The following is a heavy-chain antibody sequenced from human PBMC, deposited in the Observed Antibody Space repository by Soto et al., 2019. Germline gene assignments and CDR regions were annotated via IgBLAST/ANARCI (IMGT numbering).Heavy chain of an antibody. D-gene: IGHD6-13*01. CDR3: ARGSSGYISSWYYFDY. J-gene: IGHJ4*02. Sequence: EVQLLESGGGLVQPGGSVRLSCAASGFTFIDYALSWVRQAPGKGLEWVATISGIGGSTYLADSVKGRLSISRDNSKNTVSLLMNSLRAEDTAVYFCARGSSGYISSWYYFDYWGRGTLVTVSS. CDR2: ISGIGGST. CDR1: GFTFIDYA. V-gene: IGHV3-23*01.